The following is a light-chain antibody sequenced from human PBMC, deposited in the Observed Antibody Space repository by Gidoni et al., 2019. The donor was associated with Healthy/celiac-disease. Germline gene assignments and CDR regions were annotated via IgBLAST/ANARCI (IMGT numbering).Light chain of an antibody. V-gene: IGKV3-11*01. CDR2: DAS. J-gene: IGKJ3*01. Sequence: IVLTQSPATLSLSPGDRATLSSRASQSVSSYLAWYQQKPGQAPRLLIYDASNRATGIPARFSGSGSGTDFTLTISSLEPEDFAVYYCQQRSNWPRGITFGPGTKVDIK. CDR1: QSVSSY. CDR3: QQRSNWPRGIT.